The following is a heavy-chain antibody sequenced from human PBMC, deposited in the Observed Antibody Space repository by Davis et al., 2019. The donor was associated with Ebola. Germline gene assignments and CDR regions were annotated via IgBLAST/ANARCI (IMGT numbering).Heavy chain of an antibody. J-gene: IGHJ6*02. V-gene: IGHV3-30*18. CDR3: AKDLSGSGSYYYGMDV. D-gene: IGHD6-25*01. CDR2: ISYDGSNK. Sequence: PGGSLRLSCAASGFTFSSYGMHWVRQAPGKGLEWVAVISYDGSNKYYADSVKGRFTISRDNSKNTLYLQMNSLRAEDTAVYYCAKDLSGSGSYYYGMDVWGQGTTVTVSS. CDR1: GFTFSSYG.